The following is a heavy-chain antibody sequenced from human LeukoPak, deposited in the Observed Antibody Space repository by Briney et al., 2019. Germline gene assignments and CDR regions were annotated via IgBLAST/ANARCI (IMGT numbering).Heavy chain of an antibody. V-gene: IGHV3-30-3*01. D-gene: IGHD3-3*01. CDR3: AKDAYYDFWSGYSSYFDY. Sequence: PGGSLRLSCEASGFSLSSYAFHWVRQAPGKGLEWVSFVSFDGRNKNYADSVRGRFTISRDNSKNTLYLQMNSLRAEDAAVYYCAKDAYYDFWSGYSSYFDYWGQGTLVTVSS. CDR1: GFSLSSYA. J-gene: IGHJ4*02. CDR2: VSFDGRNK.